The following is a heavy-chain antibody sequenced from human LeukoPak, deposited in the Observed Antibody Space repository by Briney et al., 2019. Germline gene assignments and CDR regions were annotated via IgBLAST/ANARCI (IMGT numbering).Heavy chain of an antibody. V-gene: IGHV3-48*02. CDR1: GFTFSHYS. D-gene: IGHD6-19*01. J-gene: IGHJ4*02. CDR3: ARPAGYTSGWTGGFYFDC. CDR2: IGPSGGTI. Sequence: GGSLRLSCAASGFTFSHYSMNWVRQAPGKGLEWISYIGPSGGTIYYADSVKGRFTISRDNARNSLSLQTNSLRDEDTAVYYCARPAGYTSGWTGGFYFDCWGQGTLVTVSS.